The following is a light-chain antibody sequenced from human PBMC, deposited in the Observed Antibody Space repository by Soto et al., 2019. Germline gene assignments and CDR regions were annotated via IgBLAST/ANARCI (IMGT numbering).Light chain of an antibody. CDR1: SSDVADYKY. J-gene: IGLJ1*01. Sequence: QSALTQPASVSGSPGQSITISCTGTSSDVADYKYVSWYQQHPGKAPKALIAEVTKRPSGVSDRFSGSKSGNTASLTISGLQAEVEADYYCSSYTTSSTLVFGTGTKLTVL. CDR3: SSYTTSSTLV. V-gene: IGLV2-14*01. CDR2: EVT.